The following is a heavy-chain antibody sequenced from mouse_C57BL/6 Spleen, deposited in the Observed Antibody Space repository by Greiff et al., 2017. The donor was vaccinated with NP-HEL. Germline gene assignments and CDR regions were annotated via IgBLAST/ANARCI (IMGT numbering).Heavy chain of an antibody. CDR3: TPSWFAY. CDR1: GFNIRDDY. J-gene: IGHJ3*01. Sequence: EVKLVESGAELVRPGASVKLSCTASGFNIRDDYMHWVKQGPEQGLEWIGWIDPENGDTEYASKFQGKATITADTSSNTAYLQLSSLTSEDTAVYYCTPSWFAYWGQGTLVTVSA. CDR2: IDPENGDT. V-gene: IGHV14-4*01.